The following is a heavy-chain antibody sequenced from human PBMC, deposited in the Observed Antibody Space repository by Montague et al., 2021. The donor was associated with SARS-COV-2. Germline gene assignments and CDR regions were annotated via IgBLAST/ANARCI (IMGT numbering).Heavy chain of an antibody. Sequence: SETLSLTCTVSGDSISSYYWSWIRQPAGKGLEWIGRIYTGGSTKYNPSLKSRVTMSVDTSKNQFSLKLSSVTAADTAVYYCARDHMTTMFTVYYYGMDVWGQGTTVTVSS. J-gene: IGHJ6*02. D-gene: IGHD5-24*01. CDR3: ARDHMTTMFTVYYYGMDV. CDR1: GDSISSYY. CDR2: IYTGGST. V-gene: IGHV4-4*07.